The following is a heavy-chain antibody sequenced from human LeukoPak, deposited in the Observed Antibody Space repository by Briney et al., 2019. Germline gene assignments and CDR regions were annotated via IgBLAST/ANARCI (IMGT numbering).Heavy chain of an antibody. CDR2: IYGSGST. Sequence: SETLSLTCTVSGGSIRSSYYYWGWIRQPPGKGLEWIGSIYGSGSTYYNPSLKSRVTISVDTSKNQFSLKLSSVTAADTAVYYCARGRDRRLLYWFDPWGQGTLVTVSS. CDR1: GGSIRSSYYY. CDR3: ARGRDRRLLYWFDP. D-gene: IGHD2-21*02. J-gene: IGHJ5*02. V-gene: IGHV4-39*07.